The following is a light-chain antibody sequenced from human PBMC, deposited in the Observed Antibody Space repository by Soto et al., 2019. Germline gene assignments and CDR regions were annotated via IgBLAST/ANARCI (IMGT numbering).Light chain of an antibody. Sequence: QSVLTQPPSVSGSPGQSVTISCTGTSSDVGIYNRVSWYQQPPGTAPHLLIYAVNNPPSGVPDRFSGSKSGNTASLTISGLQAEFFSYYYCSSSLRIYTYVFCTGTNVTVL. J-gene: IGLJ1*01. CDR2: AVN. V-gene: IGLV2-18*02. CDR3: SSSLRIYTYV. CDR1: SSDVGIYNR.